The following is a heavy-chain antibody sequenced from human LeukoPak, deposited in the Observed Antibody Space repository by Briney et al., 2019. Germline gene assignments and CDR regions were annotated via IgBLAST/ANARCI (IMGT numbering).Heavy chain of an antibody. V-gene: IGHV1-18*01. CDR3: ARAPSGFTYGPGDH. CDR1: GYSFTSYG. CDR2: ISTYDGDA. J-gene: IGHJ4*02. Sequence: GASVKVSYKASGYSFTSYGITWVRQAPGQGLEWMGWISTYDGDANYAQQLQGRVTMTTDTSTITAYMELRSLRSDDTAVYYCARAPSGFTYGPGDHWGQGTLVTVSS. D-gene: IGHD5-18*01.